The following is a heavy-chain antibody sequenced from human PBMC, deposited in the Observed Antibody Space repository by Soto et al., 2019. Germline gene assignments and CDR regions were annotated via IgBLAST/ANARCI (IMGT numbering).Heavy chain of an antibody. V-gene: IGHV4-31*03. D-gene: IGHD2-21*02. CDR3: ARLGYCDVACPRGGGFDV. CDR1: GGSISSGGYF. J-gene: IGHJ3*01. Sequence: QVQLQESGPGLVRPSQTLSLTCTVSGGSISSGGYFWTWIRQHPEKALEWIGYIYNSGNTYYAPSLQSRVGILGDTSKNQFSLQLNSLTAADTGVYYCARLGYCDVACPRGGGFDVWGQGTLVTVS. CDR2: IYNSGNT.